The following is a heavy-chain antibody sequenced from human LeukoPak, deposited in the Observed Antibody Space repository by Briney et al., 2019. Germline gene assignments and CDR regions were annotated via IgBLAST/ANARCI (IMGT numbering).Heavy chain of an antibody. CDR2: VYTSGST. V-gene: IGHV4-61*02. D-gene: IGHD5-12*01. J-gene: IGHJ4*02. CDR1: VGSISSGSYY. Sequence: PSQTLSLTCTVSVGSISSGSYYWSWIRQPAGKGLEWIGRVYTSGSTNYNPSLKSRVTISVDTSKNQFSLKLSSVTAADTAVYYCARGLRIPPYFDYWGQGTLVTVSS. CDR3: ARGLRIPPYFDY.